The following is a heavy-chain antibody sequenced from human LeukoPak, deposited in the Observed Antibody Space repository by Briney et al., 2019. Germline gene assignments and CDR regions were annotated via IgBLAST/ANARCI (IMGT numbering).Heavy chain of an antibody. D-gene: IGHD2-15*01. Sequence: GGSLRLSCAAFRFTLEDYAMSWVRNTPEKGLEWVAGINWSGSSTGYADSVKGRFTVSRDNAKNSLSLEMNSLRVEDTALYHCARGVSASDPSGVDTFDLWGQGSLVTVSS. CDR2: INWSGSST. V-gene: IGHV3-20*01. CDR1: RFTLEDYA. CDR3: ARGVSASDPSGVDTFDL. J-gene: IGHJ3*01.